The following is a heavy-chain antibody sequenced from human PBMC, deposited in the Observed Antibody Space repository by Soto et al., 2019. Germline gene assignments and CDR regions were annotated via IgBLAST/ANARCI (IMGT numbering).Heavy chain of an antibody. Sequence: PSETLSLTCTVSGGSISSYYWSWIRRPPGKGLEWIGYIYYSGSTNYNPSLKSRVTISVDTSKNQFSLKLSSVTAADTAVYYCARDPGYRGYDLRYYFYGMEGWGQGTTVNDSS. CDR3: ARDPGYRGYDLRYYFYGMEG. D-gene: IGHD5-12*01. CDR2: IYYSGST. CDR1: GGSISSYY. V-gene: IGHV4-59*01. J-gene: IGHJ6*02.